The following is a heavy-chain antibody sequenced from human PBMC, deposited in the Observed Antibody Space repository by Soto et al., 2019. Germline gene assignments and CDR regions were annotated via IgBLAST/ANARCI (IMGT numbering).Heavy chain of an antibody. J-gene: IGHJ6*02. V-gene: IGHV4-30-4*01. CDR2: IYYSGST. CDR3: ASRPFYYYGLDV. CDR1: GGSISSGDYY. Sequence: SETLSLTCTVSGGSISSGDYYWSWIRQPPGKGLEWIGYIYYSGSTYYNPSLKSRVTISVDTSKNQFSLKMTSVTAADTALYYCASRPFYYYGLDVWGQGTTVTVSS.